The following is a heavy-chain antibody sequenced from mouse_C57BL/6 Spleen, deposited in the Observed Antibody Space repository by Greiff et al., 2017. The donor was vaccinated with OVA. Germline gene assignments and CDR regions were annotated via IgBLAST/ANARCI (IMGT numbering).Heavy chain of an antibody. Sequence: QVQLQQPGAELVMPGASVKLSCKASGYTFTSYWMHWVKQRPGQGLEWIGEIDPSDSYTNYTQKFKGKSTLTVDKSSSTAYMQLSSLTSEDSAVYYCARWGLYGFDYWGQGTTLTVSS. CDR2: IDPSDSYT. CDR3: ARWGLYGFDY. J-gene: IGHJ2*01. D-gene: IGHD1-1*02. V-gene: IGHV1-69*01. CDR1: GYTFTSYW.